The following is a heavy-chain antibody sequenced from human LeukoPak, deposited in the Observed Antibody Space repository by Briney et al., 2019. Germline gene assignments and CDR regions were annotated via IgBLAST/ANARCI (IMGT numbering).Heavy chain of an antibody. J-gene: IGHJ3*02. CDR3: ARLQRITMIVVVTEAFDI. D-gene: IGHD3-22*01. Sequence: SETLSLNCTVSGGSISSYYWSWIRQPPGKGLEWIGYIYYSGSTNYNPSLKSRVTISVDTSKNQFSLKLSSVTAADTAVYYCARLQRITMIVVVTEAFDIWGQGTMVTVSS. CDR1: GGSISSYY. V-gene: IGHV4-59*01. CDR2: IYYSGST.